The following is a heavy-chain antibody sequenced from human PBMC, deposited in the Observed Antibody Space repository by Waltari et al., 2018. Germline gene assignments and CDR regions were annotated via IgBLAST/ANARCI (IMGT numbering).Heavy chain of an antibody. V-gene: IGHV4-38-2*01. CDR2: IYHSGST. CDR3: ARNQVLDYYDSSGYWDFDY. J-gene: IGHJ4*02. D-gene: IGHD3-22*01. CDR1: GYSISSGYY. Sequence: QVQLQESGPGLVKPSETLSLTCAVSGYSISSGYYWGWIRQPPGKGLEWIGSIYHSGSTYYNPSLKSRVTISVDTSKNQFSLKLSSVTAADTAVYYCARNQVLDYYDSSGYWDFDYWGQGTLVTVSS.